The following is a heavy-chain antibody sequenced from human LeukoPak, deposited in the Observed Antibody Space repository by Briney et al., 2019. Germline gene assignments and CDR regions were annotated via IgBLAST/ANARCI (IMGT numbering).Heavy chain of an antibody. CDR3: AREPIVVVITSYYYYGMDV. V-gene: IGHV3-30-3*01. CDR1: GFTFSSYA. CDR2: ISYDGSNK. J-gene: IGHJ6*02. Sequence: PGESLRLSCAASGFTFSSYAMHWVRQAPGKGLEWVAVISYDGSNKYYADSVKGRFTISRDNSKNTLYLQMNSLRAEDTAVYYCAREPIVVVITSYYYYGMDVWGQGTTVTVSS. D-gene: IGHD3-22*01.